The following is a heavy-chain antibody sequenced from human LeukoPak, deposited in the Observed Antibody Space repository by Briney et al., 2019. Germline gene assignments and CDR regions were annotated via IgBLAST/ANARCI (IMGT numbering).Heavy chain of an antibody. CDR3: ARDVEMATTY. Sequence: ASVKVSCKASRYTFTGYYMHWVRQAPGQGLEWMGWINPNSGDTNYAEKFQGRVTMTRDTSITTAYMELSRLRSDDTAVYFCARDVEMATTYWGQGTLVTVSS. CDR2: INPNSGDT. D-gene: IGHD5-24*01. V-gene: IGHV1-2*02. J-gene: IGHJ4*02. CDR1: RYTFTGYY.